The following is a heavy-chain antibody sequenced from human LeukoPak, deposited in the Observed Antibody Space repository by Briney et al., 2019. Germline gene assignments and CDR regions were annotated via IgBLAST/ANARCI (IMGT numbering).Heavy chain of an antibody. J-gene: IGHJ6*02. CDR3: ARARVGATTRYYYYYYGMDV. D-gene: IGHD1-26*01. CDR1: GDSVSSNSAA. V-gene: IGHV6-1*01. Sequence: SQTLSLTCAISGDSVSSNSAAWNWIRQSPSRGLEWLGRTYYRSKWYNDYAVSVKSRITINPDTSKNQFSLQLNSVTPEDTAVYYCARARVGATTRYYYYYYGMDVWGQGTTVTVSS. CDR2: TYYRSKWYN.